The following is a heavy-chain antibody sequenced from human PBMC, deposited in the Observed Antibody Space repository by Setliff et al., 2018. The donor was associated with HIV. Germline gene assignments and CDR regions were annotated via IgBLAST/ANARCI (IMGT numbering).Heavy chain of an antibody. CDR2: ISHRGDL. V-gene: IGHV4-39*01. CDR1: GDSITRSRYW. D-gene: IGHD3-16*01. CDR3: VRRGPHGPDLGYKAEGIDP. J-gene: IGHJ5*02. Sequence: NLSLTCNVSGDSITRSRYWWGWIRQSPGKDLQWLADISHRGDLAYRESLKRRLTISRDTSKNQISLRLTSVTAADTAVYYCVRRGPHGPDLGYKAEGIDPWGQGVLVTVSS.